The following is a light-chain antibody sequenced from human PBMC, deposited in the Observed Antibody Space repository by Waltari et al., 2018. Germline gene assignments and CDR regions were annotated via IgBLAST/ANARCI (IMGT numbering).Light chain of an antibody. Sequence: IVLTQSPGTLALSPGERATLPCRASRSVSSTYLAWYQQTPGQAPRLLIYATSSRATGIPARFSGSGSGTDFTLTISSLEPEDFAVYYCQHRDHWPPDATFGPGTKVDI. CDR2: ATS. CDR1: RSVSSTY. V-gene: IGKV3D-20*02. CDR3: QHRDHWPPDAT. J-gene: IGKJ3*01.